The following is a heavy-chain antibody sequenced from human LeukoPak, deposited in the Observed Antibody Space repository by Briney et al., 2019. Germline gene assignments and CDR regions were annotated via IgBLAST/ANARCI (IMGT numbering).Heavy chain of an antibody. CDR3: ARGPPNWGMVGY. CDR1: GYTFTSFD. V-gene: IGHV1-8*01. D-gene: IGHD7-27*01. J-gene: IGHJ4*01. Sequence: ASVKVSCKASGYTFTSFDFNWVRQATGQGLEWMGWMKSNNGHTGYAQKFQGRVTMTRDTSISTAYMELSSLTFEDTAVYYCARGPPNWGMVGYWGXGTXVTVSS. CDR2: MKSNNGHT.